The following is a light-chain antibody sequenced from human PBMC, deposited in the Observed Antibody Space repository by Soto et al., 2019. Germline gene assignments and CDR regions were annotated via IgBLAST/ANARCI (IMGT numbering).Light chain of an antibody. Sequence: QSALTQPASVSGSPGQSITISCTGTSSDVGGYNYVSWYQQHPGKAPKLMIYDVSNRPSGVSNRFSGSKSGNTASLTISGLHAEDEADYYCSSYTSSSTPNCVFGTGTKVTVL. CDR2: DVS. V-gene: IGLV2-14*01. CDR3: SSYTSSSTPNCV. J-gene: IGLJ1*01. CDR1: SSDVGGYNY.